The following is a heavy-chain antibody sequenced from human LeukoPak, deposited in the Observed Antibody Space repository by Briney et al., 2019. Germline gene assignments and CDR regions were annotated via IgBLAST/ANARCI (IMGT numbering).Heavy chain of an antibody. CDR1: GFTFSNYE. J-gene: IGHJ4*02. V-gene: IGHV3-48*03. Sequence: GGSLRLSCAASGFTFSNYEMNWVRQAPGKGLEWISYISSSGSIIYYADSVKGRFTISRDNAKNSLYLQMNSLRDEDTAVYYCARGGSGYSYGKIDSWGQGILVTVSS. D-gene: IGHD5-18*01. CDR3: ARGGSGYSYGKIDS. CDR2: ISSSGSII.